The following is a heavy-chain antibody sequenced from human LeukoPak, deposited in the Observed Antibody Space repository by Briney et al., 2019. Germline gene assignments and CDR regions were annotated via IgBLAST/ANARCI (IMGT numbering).Heavy chain of an antibody. CDR3: ARGDSSGWYFTNYYYYMDV. J-gene: IGHJ6*03. D-gene: IGHD6-19*01. Sequence: GASVKVSCKASGYTFTSYGISWVRQAPGQGLEWMGWISAYNGNTNYAQKFQGRVTMTRDTSISTAYMELSRLRSDDTAVYYCARGDSSGWYFTNYYYYMDVWGKGTTVTVSS. CDR1: GYTFTSYG. CDR2: ISAYNGNT. V-gene: IGHV1-18*01.